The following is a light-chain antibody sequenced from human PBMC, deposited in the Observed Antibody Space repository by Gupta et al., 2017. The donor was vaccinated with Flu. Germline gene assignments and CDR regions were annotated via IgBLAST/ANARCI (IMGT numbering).Light chain of an antibody. V-gene: IGLV1-51*01. CDR3: GTWDNSLSAMV. Sequence: SVLTPPPSMSAAPGHKVTISCSGSSYNIGINYVSWSQQLPGTAPKLLIFDKNKRPSGIPDRFSGSKSGTSATLGITGLQTGDEADYYCGTWDNSLSAMVFGGGTKLTVL. J-gene: IGLJ3*02. CDR2: DKN. CDR1: SYNIGINY.